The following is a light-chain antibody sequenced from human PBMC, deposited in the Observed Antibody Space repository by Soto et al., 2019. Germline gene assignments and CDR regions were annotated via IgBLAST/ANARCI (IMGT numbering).Light chain of an antibody. V-gene: IGKV3-20*01. CDR2: GAS. J-gene: IGKJ1*01. Sequence: EIVLTQSPGTLSLSPGERATLSCRASQSVSSSYLAWYQQKPGQAPRLLIYGASSRATGIPDRFSGSGSGTVFTLTISRLEPEDFAVYYCQQYGSSPWTFGQWTKVDLK. CDR1: QSVSSSY. CDR3: QQYGSSPWT.